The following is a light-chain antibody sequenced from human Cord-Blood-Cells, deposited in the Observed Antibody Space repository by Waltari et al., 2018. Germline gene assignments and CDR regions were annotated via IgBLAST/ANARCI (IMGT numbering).Light chain of an antibody. Sequence: QSALTQPASVSGSPGQSIPISCPGTSSAVGGYNYVSWYQQHPGKAPKLMIYEVSNRPSGVSNRFSGSKSGNTASLTISGLQAEDEADDYCSSYTSSSTVVFGGGTKLTVL. J-gene: IGLJ2*01. CDR1: SSAVGGYNY. CDR3: SSYTSSSTVV. CDR2: EVS. V-gene: IGLV2-14*01.